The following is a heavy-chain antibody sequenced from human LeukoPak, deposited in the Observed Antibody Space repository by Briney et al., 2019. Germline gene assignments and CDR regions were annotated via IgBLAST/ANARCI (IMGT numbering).Heavy chain of an antibody. CDR1: GYTFTSYG. J-gene: IGHJ4*02. Sequence: EASVKVSCKASGYTFTSYGISWVRQAPGQGLEWMGWISAYNGNTNYAQKLQGRVTMTRDTSTSTVYMELSSLRSEDTAVYYCARGRRSFDYWGQGTLVTVSS. CDR3: ARGRRSFDY. D-gene: IGHD2/OR15-2a*01. V-gene: IGHV1-18*01. CDR2: ISAYNGNT.